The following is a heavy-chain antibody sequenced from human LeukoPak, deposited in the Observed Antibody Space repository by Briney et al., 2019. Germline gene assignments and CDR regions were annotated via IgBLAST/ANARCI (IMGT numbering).Heavy chain of an antibody. CDR2: ISSSSRTI. CDR3: ANKPAGFDP. J-gene: IGHJ5*02. D-gene: IGHD1-14*01. Sequence: GGSLRLSCAASGFTFSSYSMNWVRQAPGKGLEWVSYISSSSRTIYYADSVKGRFTISRDNAKNSLYLQMNSLRAEDSAVYYCANKPAGFDPWGQGTLVTVSS. CDR1: GFTFSSYS. V-gene: IGHV3-48*04.